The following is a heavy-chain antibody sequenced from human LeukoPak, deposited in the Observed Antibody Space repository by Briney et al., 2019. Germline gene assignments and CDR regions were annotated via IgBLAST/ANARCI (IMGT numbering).Heavy chain of an antibody. Sequence: GGSLRLSCAASGFTFSSYSMSWVRQAPGKGLEWVSSISSSSSYIYYADSVKGRFTISRDNAKNSLYLQMNSLRAEDTAVYYCARGGRLLWFGESIDYWGQGTLVTVSS. CDR3: ARGGRLLWFGESIDY. CDR1: GFTFSSYS. V-gene: IGHV3-21*01. J-gene: IGHJ4*02. CDR2: ISSSSSYI. D-gene: IGHD3-10*01.